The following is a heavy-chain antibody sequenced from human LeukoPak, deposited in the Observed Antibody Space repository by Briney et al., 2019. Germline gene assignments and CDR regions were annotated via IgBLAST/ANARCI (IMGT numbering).Heavy chain of an antibody. CDR3: ARDGQQQIDYYMDV. CDR2: IIPIFGTA. Sequence: ASVKVSCKASGGAFSSYAISWVRQAPGQGLEWMGGIIPIFGTANYAQKLQGRVTITTDESTSTAYMELSSLRSEDTAVYYCARDGQQQIDYYMDVWGKGTTVTVPS. J-gene: IGHJ6*03. V-gene: IGHV1-69*05. D-gene: IGHD6-13*01. CDR1: GGAFSSYA.